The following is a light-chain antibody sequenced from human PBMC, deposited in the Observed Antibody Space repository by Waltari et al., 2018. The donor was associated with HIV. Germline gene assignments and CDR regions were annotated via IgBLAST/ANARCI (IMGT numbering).Light chain of an antibody. CDR2: GAS. CDR1: QSVSSSY. Sequence: IVLTQSPGTLSLSPGARATLSCRASQSVSSSYLAWYQQKSSQSHRLLVYGASSRATGIPGRLSGSGSGTEFTLTIARLEPEDFAVYYCQQSETFGQGTRVEIK. J-gene: IGKJ1*01. CDR3: QQSET. V-gene: IGKV3-20*01.